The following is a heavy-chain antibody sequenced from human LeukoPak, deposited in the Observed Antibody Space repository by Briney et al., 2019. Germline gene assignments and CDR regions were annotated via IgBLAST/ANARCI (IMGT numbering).Heavy chain of an antibody. CDR1: GYTFTSNG. V-gene: IGHV1-18*04. Sequence: ASVKVSCKASGYTFTSNGISWVRQAPGQGLEWMGWISAYNGNTNYTQKLQGRVTMTTDTSTSTAYMELWSLRSDDTAVYYCARELVITFGGVIVGKYFDYWGQGTLVTVSS. CDR2: ISAYNGNT. D-gene: IGHD3-16*02. J-gene: IGHJ4*02. CDR3: ARELVITFGGVIVGKYFDY.